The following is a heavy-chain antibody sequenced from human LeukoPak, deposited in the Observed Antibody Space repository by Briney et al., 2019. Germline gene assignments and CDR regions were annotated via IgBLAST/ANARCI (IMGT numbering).Heavy chain of an antibody. V-gene: IGHV4-4*07. CDR2: IYASGST. CDR1: DGSIGGYY. CDR3: ARGATYYYDSSGYYDY. Sequence: SETLSLTCTVSDGSIGGYYWTWIRQPAGKGLEWIGRIYASGSTTYNPSLKSRVTISVDTSKNQFSLKLSSVTAADTAVYYCARGATYYYDSSGYYDYWGQGTLVTVSS. J-gene: IGHJ4*02. D-gene: IGHD3-22*01.